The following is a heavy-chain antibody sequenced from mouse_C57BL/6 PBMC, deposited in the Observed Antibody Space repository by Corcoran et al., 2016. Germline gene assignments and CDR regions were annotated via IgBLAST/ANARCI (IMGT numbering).Heavy chain of an antibody. V-gene: IGHV1-81*01. Sequence: QVQLQQSGAELARPGASVKLSCKASGYTFTSYGISWVKQRTRQGLEWIGEIYPRSGNTYYNEKFKGKATLTADKSSSTAYIELRSLTSEDSAVYFCARDYDYGDYAMDYWGQGTSVTVSS. D-gene: IGHD2-4*01. J-gene: IGHJ4*01. CDR3: ARDYDYGDYAMDY. CDR2: IYPRSGNT. CDR1: GYTFTSYG.